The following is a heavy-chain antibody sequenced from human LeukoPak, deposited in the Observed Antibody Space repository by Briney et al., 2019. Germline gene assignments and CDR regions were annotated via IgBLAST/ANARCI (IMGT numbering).Heavy chain of an antibody. CDR1: GYTFTGYY. Sequence: ASVKVSCKASGYTFTGYYMHWVRQAPGQGLEWMGWINPNSGGTNYAQKFQGRVTMTRDTSISTAYMELSRLRSDDTAVYYSARDRVAARRRDWFDPWGQGTLVTVSS. CDR3: ARDRVAARRRDWFDP. CDR2: INPNSGGT. J-gene: IGHJ5*02. D-gene: IGHD6-6*01. V-gene: IGHV1-2*02.